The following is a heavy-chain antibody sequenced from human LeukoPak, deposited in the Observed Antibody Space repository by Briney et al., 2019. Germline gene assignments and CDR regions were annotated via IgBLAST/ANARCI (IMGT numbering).Heavy chain of an antibody. Sequence: ASVKVSCKASGYTFTSYDINWVRQATGQGLEWVGWMNPNSGNTGYAQKFQGRVTITRNTSISTAYMELSSLRSDDTAVYYCARDNYDFWSGSTAIDPWGQGTLVTVSS. CDR1: GYTFTSYD. CDR3: ARDNYDFWSGSTAIDP. D-gene: IGHD3-3*01. V-gene: IGHV1-8*03. CDR2: MNPNSGNT. J-gene: IGHJ5*02.